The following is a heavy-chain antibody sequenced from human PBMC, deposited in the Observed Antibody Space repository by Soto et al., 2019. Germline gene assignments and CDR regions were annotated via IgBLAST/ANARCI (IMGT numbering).Heavy chain of an antibody. CDR3: ARDLNRGYSYGRSDAFDI. Sequence: GGSLSLSCSASGFTFSSYGMHWVRQAPGKGLEWVAVIWYDGSNKYYADSVKGRFTISRDNSKNTLYLQMNSLRAEDTAVYYCARDLNRGYSYGRSDAFDIWGQGTMVTVSS. CDR1: GFTFSSYG. J-gene: IGHJ3*02. CDR2: IWYDGSNK. V-gene: IGHV3-33*01. D-gene: IGHD5-18*01.